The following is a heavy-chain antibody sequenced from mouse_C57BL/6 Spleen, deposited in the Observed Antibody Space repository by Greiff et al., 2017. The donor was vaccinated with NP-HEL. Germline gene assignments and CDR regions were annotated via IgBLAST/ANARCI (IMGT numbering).Heavy chain of an antibody. CDR1: GFNIKDYY. CDR3: ARYDYDGYWYFDV. J-gene: IGHJ1*03. V-gene: IGHV14-2*01. CDR2: IDPEDGET. Sequence: EVKLQESGAELVKPGASVKLSCTASGFNIKDYYMHWVKQRTEQGLEWIGRIDPEDGETKYAPKFQGKATITADKSSNTAYLQLSSLTSEDPAVYYCARYDYDGYWYFDVWGTGTTVTVSS. D-gene: IGHD2-4*01.